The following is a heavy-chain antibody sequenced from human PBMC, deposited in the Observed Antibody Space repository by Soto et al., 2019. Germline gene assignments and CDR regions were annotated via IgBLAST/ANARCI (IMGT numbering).Heavy chain of an antibody. CDR1: GFTFTSSA. CDR2: IGVGNGNT. D-gene: IGHD6-19*01. J-gene: IGHJ4*02. Sequence: ASVKVSCKASGFTFTSSAVQWVRQARGQGLEWMGWIGVGNGNTNYAQKLQGRVTMTTDTSASTAYMELRSLRSDDTAVYYCARDLSSGWLDFDYWGQGTLVTVSS. CDR3: ARDLSSGWLDFDY. V-gene: IGHV1-18*01.